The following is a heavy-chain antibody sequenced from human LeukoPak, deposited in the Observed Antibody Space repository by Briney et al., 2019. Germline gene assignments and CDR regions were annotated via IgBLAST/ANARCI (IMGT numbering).Heavy chain of an antibody. J-gene: IGHJ4*02. CDR1: GFSFSTYD. CDR3: AKKPATIKFPFDI. Sequence: GGSLRLSCVGSGFSFSTYDMGWVRQTPGKGLEWVSAISTTGGYTEDADSVKGRFTISRDNSQNTLFLQMHSLRAEDAAVYYCAKKPATIKFPFDIWGQGTLVTVSP. CDR2: ISTTGGYT. D-gene: IGHD5-24*01. V-gene: IGHV3-23*01.